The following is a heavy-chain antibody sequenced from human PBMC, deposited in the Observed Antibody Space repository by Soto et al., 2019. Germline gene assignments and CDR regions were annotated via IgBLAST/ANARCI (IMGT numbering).Heavy chain of an antibody. CDR3: ARDPAGRRPHYYYGMDV. J-gene: IGHJ6*02. D-gene: IGHD6-19*01. V-gene: IGHV1-69*13. Sequence: SVEVTCKESGGTLGSYAISWARQAQGQGLEWMGGIIPIFGTANYAQKFQGRVTITADESTSTAYMELSSLRSEDTAVYYCARDPAGRRPHYYYGMDVWGQGTTVTVS. CDR1: GGTLGSYA. CDR2: IIPIFGTA.